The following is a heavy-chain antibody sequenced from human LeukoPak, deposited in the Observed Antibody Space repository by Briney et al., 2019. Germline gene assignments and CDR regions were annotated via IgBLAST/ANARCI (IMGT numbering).Heavy chain of an antibody. J-gene: IGHJ4*02. V-gene: IGHV3-21*04. Sequence: GGSLRLSCAASGFTFSSYSMNWVRQAPGKGLEWVSCISSSSSYIYYADSVKGRFTISRDNAKNSLYLQMNSLRAEDTALYYCAKTPVSDTAMKSYFDYWGQGTLVTVSS. CDR2: ISSSSSYI. CDR1: GFTFSSYS. D-gene: IGHD5-18*01. CDR3: AKTPVSDTAMKSYFDY.